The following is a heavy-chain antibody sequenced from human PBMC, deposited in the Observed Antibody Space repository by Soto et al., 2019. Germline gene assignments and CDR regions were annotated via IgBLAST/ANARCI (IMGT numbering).Heavy chain of an antibody. D-gene: IGHD3-9*01. CDR2: MNPNSGNT. CDR1: GYTFTSYD. Sequence: ASVKVSCKASGYTFTSYDINWVRQATGQGLEWMGWMNPNSGNTGYAQKFQGRVTMTRNTSISTAYMELSSLRSEDTAVCYCARGPILRYFDWLSEGWDYYYYMDVWGKGTTVTVSS. J-gene: IGHJ6*03. V-gene: IGHV1-8*01. CDR3: ARGPILRYFDWLSEGWDYYYYMDV.